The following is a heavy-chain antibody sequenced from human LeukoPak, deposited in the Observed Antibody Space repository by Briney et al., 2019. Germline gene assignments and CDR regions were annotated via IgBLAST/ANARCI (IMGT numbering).Heavy chain of an antibody. Sequence: ASVKVSCKASGYTFTSYGISWVRQAPGQGLEWMGWIRAYNGNTDYAQKLQDRVTVTTDTSTSTAYMELRSLRSDDTAVYYCATPTVVSSFDYWGQGTLVTVSS. CDR1: GYTFTSYG. CDR3: ATPTVVSSFDY. J-gene: IGHJ4*02. D-gene: IGHD4-23*01. V-gene: IGHV1-18*01. CDR2: IRAYNGNT.